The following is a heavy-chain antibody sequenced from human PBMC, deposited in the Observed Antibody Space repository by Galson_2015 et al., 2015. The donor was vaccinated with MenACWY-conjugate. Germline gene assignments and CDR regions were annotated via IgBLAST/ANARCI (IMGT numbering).Heavy chain of an antibody. V-gene: IGHV1-3*01. Sequence: SVKVSCKASEYTFTSFAMHWVRQAPGQRLEWMGWINAGNGNTKYSQKFQGRLTVTSDTSAKTAYMELSSLRSEDTAVYYCARSPRGYDSGRSSVHHWGQGTLVTVSS. CDR3: ARSPRGYDSGRSSVHH. J-gene: IGHJ1*01. CDR2: INAGNGNT. CDR1: EYTFTSFA. D-gene: IGHD3-10*01.